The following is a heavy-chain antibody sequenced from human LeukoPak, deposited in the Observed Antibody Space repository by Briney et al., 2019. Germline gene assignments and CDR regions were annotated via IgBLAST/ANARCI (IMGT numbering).Heavy chain of an antibody. CDR2: IWYDGSNK. V-gene: IGHV3-33*06. D-gene: IGHD1-26*01. J-gene: IGHJ4*02. CDR1: GFTFSSYG. Sequence: GGSLRLSCAASGFTFSSYGMHWVRQAPGKGLEWVAVIWYDGSNKYYADSVKGRFTISRDNSKNTLYLQMNSLRAEDTAVYYCAKASNPYLGATTRAFDYWGQGTLVTVSS. CDR3: AKASNPYLGATTRAFDY.